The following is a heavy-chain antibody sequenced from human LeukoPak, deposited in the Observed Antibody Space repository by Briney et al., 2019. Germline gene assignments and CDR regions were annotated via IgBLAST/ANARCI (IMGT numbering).Heavy chain of an antibody. J-gene: IGHJ6*02. CDR1: GSTFSSYG. CDR2: ISYDGSNK. D-gene: IGHD6-19*01. Sequence: GGSLRLSCAASGSTFSSYGMHWVRQAPGKGLEWVAVISYDGSNKYYADSVKGRFTISRDNSKNTLYLQMNSLRAEDTAVYYCAKDPYSSGWYSGYGMDVWGQGTTVTVSS. V-gene: IGHV3-30*18. CDR3: AKDPYSSGWYSGYGMDV.